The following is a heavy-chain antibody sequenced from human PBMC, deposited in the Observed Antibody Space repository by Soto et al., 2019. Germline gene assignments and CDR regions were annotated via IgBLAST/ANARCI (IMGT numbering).Heavy chain of an antibody. V-gene: IGHV4-34*01. CDR1: GGSFSVYP. CDR3: ARDKITGLFDY. D-gene: IGHD2-8*02. CDR2: INHSGGT. J-gene: IGHJ4*02. Sequence: QVQLQQWAAGLLKPSETLSLTCAVYGGSFSVYPWPWIRQPPGTGLGWIGEINHSGGTNYNPSLKSRVTISVDTSKNQFSLKLTSVTAADTAVYYCARDKITGLFDYWGQGTLVTVSS.